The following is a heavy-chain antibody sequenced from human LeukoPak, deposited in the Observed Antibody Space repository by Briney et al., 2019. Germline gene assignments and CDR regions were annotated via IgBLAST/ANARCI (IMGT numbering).Heavy chain of an antibody. V-gene: IGHV4-59*01. J-gene: IGHJ3*02. Sequence: SETLSLTCTVYGASISSSYWSWVRQPPGKRLEWIGFIYYNGNTNSNPSLKCRVTISADTSKNQFSLKLASVTAADTAVYYCVRGNYDNRGYSNAFDIWGQGAMVTVSS. CDR2: IYYNGNT. CDR3: VRGNYDNRGYSNAFDI. CDR1: GASISSSY. D-gene: IGHD3-22*01.